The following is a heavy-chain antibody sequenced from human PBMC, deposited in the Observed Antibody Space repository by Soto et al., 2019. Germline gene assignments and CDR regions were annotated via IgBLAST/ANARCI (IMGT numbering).Heavy chain of an antibody. V-gene: IGHV4-59*01. CDR1: GGSISSYY. D-gene: IGHD3-9*01. Sequence: SETLSLTCTVSGGSISSYYWSWIRQPPGKGLEWIGYIYYSGSTNYNPSLKSRVTISVDTSKNQFPLKLSSVTAADTAVYYCARLHYDILTGYYTRFDPWGQGTLVTVSS. CDR3: ARLHYDILTGYYTRFDP. CDR2: IYYSGST. J-gene: IGHJ5*02.